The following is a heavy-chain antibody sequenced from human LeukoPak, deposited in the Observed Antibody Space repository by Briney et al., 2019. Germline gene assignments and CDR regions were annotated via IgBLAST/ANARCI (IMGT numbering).Heavy chain of an antibody. Sequence: SETLSLTCTVSGYSISSGYYWGWIRQPPGKGLEWIGSIYHSGSTYYNPSLKSRVTISVDTSKNQFSLKLSSVTAADTAVYYCARVFSGSYSLDYWGQGTLVTVSS. CDR1: GYSISSGYY. V-gene: IGHV4-38-2*02. CDR2: IYHSGST. D-gene: IGHD1-26*01. CDR3: ARVFSGSYSLDY. J-gene: IGHJ4*02.